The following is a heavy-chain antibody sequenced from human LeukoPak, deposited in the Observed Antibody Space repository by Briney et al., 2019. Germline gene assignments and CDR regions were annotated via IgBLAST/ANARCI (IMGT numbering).Heavy chain of an antibody. CDR1: GGSISSYY. V-gene: IGHV4-4*07. D-gene: IGHD3-10*01. Sequence: KPSETLSLTCTVSGGSISSYYWSWIRQPAGKGLEWIGRIYTSGSTNYNPSLKSRVTMSVDTSKNQFSLKLSSVTAADTAVYYCASGWFGELHYYYGMDVWGQGTTVTVSS. CDR2: IYTSGST. CDR3: ASGWFGELHYYYGMDV. J-gene: IGHJ6*02.